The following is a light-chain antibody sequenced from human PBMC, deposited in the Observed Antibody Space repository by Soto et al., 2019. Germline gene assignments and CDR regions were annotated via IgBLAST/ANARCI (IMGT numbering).Light chain of an antibody. V-gene: IGLV1-40*01. J-gene: IGLJ1*01. CDR2: SNN. CDR3: QSYDSSLSAYV. Sequence: QSVLTQPPSVSRAPGQRVTISCTGSSSNIGAGFDVHWYQQLPGSAPKLLIYSNNNRPSGVPDRFSVSRSATSASLAITGLQAADEADYYCQSYDSSLSAYVFGTATKVTVL. CDR1: SSNIGAGFD.